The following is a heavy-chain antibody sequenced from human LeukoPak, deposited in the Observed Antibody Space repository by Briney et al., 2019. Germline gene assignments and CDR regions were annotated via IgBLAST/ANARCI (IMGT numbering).Heavy chain of an antibody. Sequence: GPSVKVSCKASGGTFSSYAISWVRQAPGQGLEWMGGIIPIFGTANYAQKFQGRATITADESTSTAYMELSSLRSEDTAVYYCAEEDGYTGFDYWGQGTLVTVSS. D-gene: IGHD5-24*01. V-gene: IGHV1-69*01. CDR1: GGTFSSYA. CDR2: IIPIFGTA. J-gene: IGHJ4*02. CDR3: AEEDGYTGFDY.